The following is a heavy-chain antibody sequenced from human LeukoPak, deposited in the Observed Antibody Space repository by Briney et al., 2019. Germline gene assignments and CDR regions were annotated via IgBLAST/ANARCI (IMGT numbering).Heavy chain of an antibody. CDR1: GFTFRNYW. D-gene: IGHD2-15*01. CDR3: ARDGGLNANFAY. V-gene: IGHV3-7*01. CDR2: TTPDGRPE. Sequence: GGSLRLSRAASGFTFRNYWMGWVRPAPGEGREWGANTTPDGRPEHPAASVRGRFNTTRDNATTFRYLPLYRLRAEDTAVYYWARDGGLNANFAYWGQGALVTVSS. J-gene: IGHJ4*02.